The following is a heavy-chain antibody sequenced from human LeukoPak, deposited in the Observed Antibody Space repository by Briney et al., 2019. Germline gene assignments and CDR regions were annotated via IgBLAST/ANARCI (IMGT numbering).Heavy chain of an antibody. D-gene: IGHD3-9*01. J-gene: IGHJ6*02. CDR3: ARDDILTGYHYGMDV. Sequence: PGGSLRLSCAASAFTFSSYWMSWVRQAPGRGLEWVANIKQDGSGKYYVDSVKGRFTISRDNAKNSLYLQMNNLRAEDTAVYYCARDDILTGYHYGMDVWGQGTTVTVSS. CDR2: IKQDGSGK. CDR1: AFTFSSYW. V-gene: IGHV3-7*01.